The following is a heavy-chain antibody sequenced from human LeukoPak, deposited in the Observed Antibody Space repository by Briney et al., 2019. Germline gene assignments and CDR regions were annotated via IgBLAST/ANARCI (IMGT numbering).Heavy chain of an antibody. V-gene: IGHV4-39*01. J-gene: IGHJ6*03. CDR3: ARHRYYYRSGSYYGAPYYMDV. Sequence: SETLSLTCTVSGGSISSSSYYWDWIRQPPGKGLEWIGSIYYRGSTYYNPSLKSRVTISVDTSKNQFSLKLSSVTAADTAVYYCARHRYYYRSGSYYGAPYYMDVWGKGTTVTISS. CDR2: IYYRGST. D-gene: IGHD3-10*01. CDR1: GGSISSSSYY.